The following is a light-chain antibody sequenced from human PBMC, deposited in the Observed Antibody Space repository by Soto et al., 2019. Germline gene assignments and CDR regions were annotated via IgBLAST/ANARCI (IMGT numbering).Light chain of an antibody. CDR3: QQSYITPWT. V-gene: IGKV1-39*01. CDR2: AAS. CDR1: QSISYY. Sequence: DIQMTQSPSSLSASVGDRATITCRASQSISYYLNWYQLKPGKAPKLLIHAASSLHSGVPSRFSGSGSGTDFTLTISRLQPEDVATYYCQQSYITPWTFGQGTKVEIK. J-gene: IGKJ1*01.